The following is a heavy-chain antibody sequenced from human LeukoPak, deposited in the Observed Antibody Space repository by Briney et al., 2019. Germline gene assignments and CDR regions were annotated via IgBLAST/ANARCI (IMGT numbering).Heavy chain of an antibody. Sequence: GGSLRLSCAASGFTFSSYGMSWVRQAPGKGLEWVSAISGSGGSTYYAESVKGRFTISRDNSQNTLFLQVNSLRAEDTAVYYCARDLRGSIVRYFDYWGQGTLVTVSS. V-gene: IGHV3-23*01. J-gene: IGHJ4*02. CDR2: ISGSGGST. CDR3: ARDLRGSIVRYFDY. D-gene: IGHD3-9*01. CDR1: GFTFSSYG.